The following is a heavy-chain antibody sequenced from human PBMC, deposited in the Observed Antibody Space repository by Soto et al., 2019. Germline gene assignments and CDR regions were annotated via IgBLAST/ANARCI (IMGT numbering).Heavy chain of an antibody. D-gene: IGHD6-19*01. V-gene: IGHV3-23*01. CDR1: GFTFSILA. J-gene: IGHJ4*02. CDR2: IDYTGGTT. CDR3: AKDATRTSGWYYFDY. Sequence: GGSLRLSCAASGFTFSILAMGWVRQAPGKGLEWVSVIDYTGGTTYYTDSVKGRFIISRDNSKKILYLQMNSLRTEDTAIYYCAKDATRTSGWYYFDYWGRGALVTVSS.